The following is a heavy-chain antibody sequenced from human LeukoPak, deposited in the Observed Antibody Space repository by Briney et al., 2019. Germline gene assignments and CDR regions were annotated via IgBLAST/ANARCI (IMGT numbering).Heavy chain of an antibody. CDR1: GGSISSYY. D-gene: IGHD3-22*01. CDR3: ASHAITYYYDSSGYWYAFDI. CDR2: IYTSGST. Sequence: KASETLSLTCTVSGGSISSYYWSWIRQPPGKGLEWIGYIYTSGSTNYNPSLKSRVTISVDTSKNQFSLKLSSVTAADTAVYYCASHAITYYYDSSGYWYAFDIWGQGTMVTVSS. J-gene: IGHJ3*02. V-gene: IGHV4-4*09.